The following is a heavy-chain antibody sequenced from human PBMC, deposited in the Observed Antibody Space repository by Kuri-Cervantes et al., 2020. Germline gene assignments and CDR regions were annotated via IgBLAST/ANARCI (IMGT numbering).Heavy chain of an antibody. V-gene: IGHV3-53*01. D-gene: IGHD3-3*01. J-gene: IGHJ6*02. Sequence: GESLKISCAASGFTVISNYMSWVRQAPGKGLEWVSVIYSGTSTYYADSVKGRFTISRDNSKNTLYLQMNSLRAEDTAVYYCAKDRAGDFWSGRYGMDVWGQGTTVTVSS. CDR3: AKDRAGDFWSGRYGMDV. CDR1: GFTVISNY. CDR2: IYSGTST.